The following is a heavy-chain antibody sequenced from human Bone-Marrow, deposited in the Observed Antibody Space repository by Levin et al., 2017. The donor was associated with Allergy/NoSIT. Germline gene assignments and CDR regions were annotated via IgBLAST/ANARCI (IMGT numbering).Heavy chain of an antibody. D-gene: IGHD2-2*01. Sequence: GESLKISCKASGYTFTNYAIGWVRQAPGQGLEWMGWVTAYNGNTIYAQKFQGRVTMTTDKPTSTAYMELRSLRSDDTAVYYCARFVVVPATYYYLDVWGKGTTVTVSS. CDR1: GYTFTNYA. CDR3: ARFVVVPATYYYLDV. J-gene: IGHJ6*03. V-gene: IGHV1-18*01. CDR2: VTAYNGNT.